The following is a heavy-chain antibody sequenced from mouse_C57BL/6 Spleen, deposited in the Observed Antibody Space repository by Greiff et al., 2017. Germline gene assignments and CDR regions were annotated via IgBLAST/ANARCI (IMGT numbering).Heavy chain of an antibody. J-gene: IGHJ4*01. V-gene: IGHV1-15*01. D-gene: IGHD1-1*01. CDR2: IDPETGGT. CDR3: TRKGLYYGSSSYAMDY. Sequence: VQLVESGAELVRPGASVTLSCKASGYTFTDYEMHWVKQTPVHGLEWIGAIDPETGGTAYNQKFKGKAILTADKSSSTAYMEIRSLTSEDSAVYYWTRKGLYYGSSSYAMDYWGQGTSVTVSS. CDR1: GYTFTDYE.